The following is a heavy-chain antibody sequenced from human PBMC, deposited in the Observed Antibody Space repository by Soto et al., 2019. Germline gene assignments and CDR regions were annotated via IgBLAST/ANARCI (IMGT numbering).Heavy chain of an antibody. CDR3: ARETRDCSSTSCYTIAEYFQH. V-gene: IGHV1-18*01. Sequence: QVQLVQSGAEVKKPGASVKVSCKASGYTFTSYGISWVRQAPGQGLEWMGWISAYNGNTNYAQKLQGRVTMTTDTPTSTAYMELRSLRSDDTAVYYCARETRDCSSTSCYTIAEYFQHWGQGTLVTVSS. D-gene: IGHD2-2*02. CDR2: ISAYNGNT. J-gene: IGHJ1*01. CDR1: GYTFTSYG.